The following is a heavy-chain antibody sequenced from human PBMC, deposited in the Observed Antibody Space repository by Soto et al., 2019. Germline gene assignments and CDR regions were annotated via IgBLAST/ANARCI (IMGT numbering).Heavy chain of an antibody. CDR2: IYTSGST. Sequence: SETLSLTCTVSGGSISSYYWTWVRQPAGKGLEWIGRIYTSGSTNYNPSLKSRVTMSVDTSKSQFSLKLSSVTAADTALYYCARERANFGDREYWAQGSLVSVSS. D-gene: IGHD4-17*01. CDR3: ARERANFGDREY. V-gene: IGHV4-4*07. J-gene: IGHJ4*02. CDR1: GGSISSYY.